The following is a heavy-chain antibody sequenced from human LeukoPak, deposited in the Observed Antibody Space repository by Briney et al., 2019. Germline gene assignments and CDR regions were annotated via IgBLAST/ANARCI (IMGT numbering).Heavy chain of an antibody. CDR3: AWGSTVTIPRFDP. CDR2: IIPIFGTA. Sequence: GGSLRLSCAASGFTFSSYAISWVRQAPGQGLEWMGGIIPIFGTANYAQKFQGRVTITADESTSTAYMELSSLRSEDTAVYYCAWGSTVTIPRFDPWGQGTLVTVSS. D-gene: IGHD4-17*01. J-gene: IGHJ5*02. V-gene: IGHV1-69*01. CDR1: GFTFSSYA.